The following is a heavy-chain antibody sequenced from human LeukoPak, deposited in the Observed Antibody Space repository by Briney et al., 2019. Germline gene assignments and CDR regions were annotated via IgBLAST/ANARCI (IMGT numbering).Heavy chain of an antibody. Sequence: PGGSLRLSCAASGFKFTSYAMNWLRQAPGKGPEWISAISSDGEDICYADSVRGRFTISRDDANNSLSLQMNNLRAEDTALYHCARETLRAVHHWFAACGEGTLVIASS. D-gene: IGHD1-1*01. CDR2: ISSDGEDI. V-gene: IGHV3-21*04. CDR1: GFKFTSYA. CDR3: ARETLRAVHHWFAA. J-gene: IGHJ5*02.